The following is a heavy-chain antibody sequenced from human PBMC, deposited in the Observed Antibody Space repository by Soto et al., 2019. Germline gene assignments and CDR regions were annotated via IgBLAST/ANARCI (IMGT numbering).Heavy chain of an antibody. CDR3: TKVPSINEDYYGMDA. D-gene: IGHD1-1*01. Sequence: GGSLRLSCAASGFTFSSYGLHWVRQAPGKGLEWVAVISHDGSNKFYADSLRGRFTISRDNSKNTLYLQMSSLRTEDTAVYYCTKVPSINEDYYGMDAWGQGTTVTVSS. CDR2: ISHDGSNK. J-gene: IGHJ6*02. CDR1: GFTFSSYG. V-gene: IGHV3-30*18.